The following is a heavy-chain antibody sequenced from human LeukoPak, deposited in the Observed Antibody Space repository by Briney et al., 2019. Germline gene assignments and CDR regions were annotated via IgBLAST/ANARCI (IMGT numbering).Heavy chain of an antibody. CDR3: ARVRARSSYAFDI. J-gene: IGHJ3*02. CDR2: IYSGGST. V-gene: IGHV3-66*01. Sequence: GGSLRLSCAASGFTVSSNYMSWVRQAPGKGLEWVSVIYSGGSTYYADSVKGRFTISRDNSKNTLYLQMNSLRAEDTAVYYCARVRARSSYAFDIWGQGTMVTVSS. D-gene: IGHD6-13*01. CDR1: GFTVSSNY.